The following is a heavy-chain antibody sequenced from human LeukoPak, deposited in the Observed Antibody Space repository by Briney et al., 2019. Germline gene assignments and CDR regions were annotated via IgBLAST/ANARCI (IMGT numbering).Heavy chain of an antibody. D-gene: IGHD1-1*01. Sequence: GGSLRLSCAASGFAFSSYAMSWVRQAPGKGLEWVSAISGSGGSTYYADSVKGRSTISRDNSKNTLYLQMNSLRAEDTAVYYCAKIKLEPYYFDYWGQGTLVTVSS. V-gene: IGHV3-23*01. CDR3: AKIKLEPYYFDY. CDR2: ISGSGGST. CDR1: GFAFSSYA. J-gene: IGHJ4*02.